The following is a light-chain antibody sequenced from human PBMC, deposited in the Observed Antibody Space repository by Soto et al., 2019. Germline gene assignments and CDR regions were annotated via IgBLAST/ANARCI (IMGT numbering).Light chain of an antibody. CDR2: EGN. V-gene: IGLV2-23*01. CDR1: SSDVGTYNL. CDR3: CSYAPSRTLL. Sequence: QSALTQPASVSGSPGESITISCTGTSSDVGTYNLVTWYQQHPGRVPKLILYEGNKRPSGFSSRFSASKSGNTASLTISGLQAEDEADYFCCSYAPSRTLLFGGGTKVTVL. J-gene: IGLJ2*01.